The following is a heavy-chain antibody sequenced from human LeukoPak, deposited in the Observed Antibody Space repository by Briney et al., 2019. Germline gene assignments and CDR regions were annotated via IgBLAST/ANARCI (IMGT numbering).Heavy chain of an antibody. D-gene: IGHD2-21*02. Sequence: SETLSLTCTVSGGSISSYYWSWVRQPPGKGLEWIGYIYYSGSTNYNPSLKSRVTISVDTSKNQFSLKLSSVTAADTAVYYCARETYCGGDCYSSLGAFDIWGQGTMVTVSS. CDR2: IYYSGST. CDR3: ARETYCGGDCYSSLGAFDI. V-gene: IGHV4-59*01. CDR1: GGSISSYY. J-gene: IGHJ3*02.